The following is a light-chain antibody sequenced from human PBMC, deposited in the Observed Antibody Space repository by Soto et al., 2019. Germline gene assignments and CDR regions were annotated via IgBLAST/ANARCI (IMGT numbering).Light chain of an antibody. CDR1: QSVSSSY. CDR3: QQYGSSPPYT. V-gene: IGKV3-20*01. J-gene: IGKJ2*01. Sequence: EIVLTQSPGTLSLSPGERATLSCRASQSVSSSYLAWYQQKPGQAPRLLIYGASSRATGIPDRFSGSGAGTDFTLTISRLEPEDFAVYSCQQYGSSPPYTFGQGTKLAIK. CDR2: GAS.